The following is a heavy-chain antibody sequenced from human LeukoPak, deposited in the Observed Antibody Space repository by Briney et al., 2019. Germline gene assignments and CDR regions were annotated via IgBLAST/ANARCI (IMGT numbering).Heavy chain of an antibody. CDR1: GFTFSSYS. CDR3: ARDRYCSGGSCHTNFDY. V-gene: IGHV3-21*01. D-gene: IGHD2-15*01. CDR2: ISGSSSYI. Sequence: GGSLRLSCAASGFTFSSYSMNWVRQAPGKGLEWVSSISGSSSYIYYADSVKGRFTISRDNAKNSLYLQMTSLRAEDTAVYYCARDRYCSGGSCHTNFDYWGQGTLVTVSS. J-gene: IGHJ4*02.